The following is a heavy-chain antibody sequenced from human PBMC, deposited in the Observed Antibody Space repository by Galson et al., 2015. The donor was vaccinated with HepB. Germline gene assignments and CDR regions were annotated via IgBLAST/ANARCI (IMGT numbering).Heavy chain of an antibody. D-gene: IGHD7-27*01. CDR3: AQLGTGY. V-gene: IGHV3-53*01. CDR1: GFSVHSNY. CDR2: IYSSSSST. Sequence: SLRLSCAASGFSVHSNYMNWVRQAPGKGLEWVSLIYSSSSSTNYADFVRGRFTISRDTSKNTVYLQMSRLRADDTAMYYCAQLGTGYWGRGTLVTVSS. J-gene: IGHJ4*02.